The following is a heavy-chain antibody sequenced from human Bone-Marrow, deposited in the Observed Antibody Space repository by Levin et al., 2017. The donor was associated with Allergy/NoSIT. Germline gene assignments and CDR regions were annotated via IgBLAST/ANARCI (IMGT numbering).Heavy chain of an antibody. V-gene: IGHV3-30*18. CDR3: AKDGTGIAVAGSPRYYYGMDV. D-gene: IGHD6-19*01. CDR1: GFTFSSYG. Sequence: PGGSLRLSCAASGFTFSSYGMHWVRQAPGKGLEWVAVISYDGSNKYYADSVKGRFTISRDNSKNTLYLQMNSLRAEDTAVYYCAKDGTGIAVAGSPRYYYGMDVWGQGTTVTVSS. CDR2: ISYDGSNK. J-gene: IGHJ6*02.